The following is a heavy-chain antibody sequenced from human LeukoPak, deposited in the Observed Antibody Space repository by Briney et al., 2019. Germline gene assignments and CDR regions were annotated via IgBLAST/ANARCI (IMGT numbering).Heavy chain of an antibody. CDR1: EFTFSNYS. V-gene: IGHV3-48*01. CDR2: ISSSSSTI. Sequence: GGSLRLSCAASEFTFSNYSMNWVRQAPGKGLEWVSYISSSSSTIYYADSVKGRFTISRDNAKNSLYLQMNSLRAEDTAVYYCARSRDGYNSDYWGQGTLVTVSS. D-gene: IGHD5-12*01. CDR3: ARSRDGYNSDY. J-gene: IGHJ4*02.